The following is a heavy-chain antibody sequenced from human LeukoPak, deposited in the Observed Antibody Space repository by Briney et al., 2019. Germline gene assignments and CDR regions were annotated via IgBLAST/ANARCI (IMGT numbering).Heavy chain of an antibody. CDR3: ARDLSPVVRASPMGY. Sequence: PGGSLRLSCAASGFTLTTYGMHWVRQAPGKGLEWVAVISYDGINKDYTDSVKGRFTISRDTSKNTVSLQMNSLRAEDTAVYYCARDLSPVVRASPMGYWGQGTLVTVSS. CDR1: GFTLTTYG. J-gene: IGHJ4*02. CDR2: ISYDGINK. D-gene: IGHD3-10*01. V-gene: IGHV3-30*03.